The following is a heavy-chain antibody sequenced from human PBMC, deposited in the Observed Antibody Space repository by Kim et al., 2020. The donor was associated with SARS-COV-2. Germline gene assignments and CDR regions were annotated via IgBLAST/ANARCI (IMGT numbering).Heavy chain of an antibody. D-gene: IGHD6-13*01. V-gene: IGHV4-30-2*01. CDR2: IYHSGST. J-gene: IGHJ5*02. CDR1: GGSISSGGYS. Sequence: SETLSLTCAVSGGSISSGGYSWSWIRQPPGKGLEWIGYIYHSGSTYYNPSLKSRVTISVDRSKNQFSLKLSSVTAADTAVYYCARWGSSWYVGAGWFDPWGQGTLVTVSS. CDR3: ARWGSSWYVGAGWFDP.